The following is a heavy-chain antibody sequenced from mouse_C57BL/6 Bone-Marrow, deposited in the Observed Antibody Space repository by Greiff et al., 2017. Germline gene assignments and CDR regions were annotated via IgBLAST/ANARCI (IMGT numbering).Heavy chain of an antibody. CDR1: GFSLTSYG. CDR3: ARKILLDYEGFAY. Sequence: VKLMESGPGLVQPSQSLSITCTVSGFSLTSYGVHWVRQSPGKGLEWLGVIWSGGSTDYNAAFISRLSISKDNSKSQVFFKMNSLQADDTAIYYCARKILLDYEGFAYWGQGTLVTVSA. V-gene: IGHV2-2*01. CDR2: IWSGGST. J-gene: IGHJ3*01. D-gene: IGHD2-4*01.